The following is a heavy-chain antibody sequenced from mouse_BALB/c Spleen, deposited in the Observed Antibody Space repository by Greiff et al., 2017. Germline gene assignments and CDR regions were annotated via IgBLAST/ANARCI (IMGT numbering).Heavy chain of an antibody. J-gene: IGHJ2*01. D-gene: IGHD2-1*01. CDR3: ARGDGNSHFDY. V-gene: IGHV2-6-7*01. CDR1: GFSLTGYG. Sequence: VQLQESGPGLVAPSQSLSITCTVSGFSLTGYGVNWVRQPPGKGLEWLGMIWGDGSTDYNSALKSRLSISKDNSKSQVFLKMNSLQTDDTARYYCARGDGNSHFDYWGQGTTLTVSS. CDR2: IWGDGST.